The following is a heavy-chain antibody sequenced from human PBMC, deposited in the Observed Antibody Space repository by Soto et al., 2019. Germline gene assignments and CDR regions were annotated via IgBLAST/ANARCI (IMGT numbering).Heavy chain of an antibody. CDR1: GFTFSDYY. V-gene: IGHV3-11*01. Sequence: QVQVVESGGGLVKPGGSMRLSCVASGFTFSDYYMSWIRQAPGKGLEWLSYMSPSGATIHYADSVKGLFTISRDNAKNSLYLQIDTLSAADTAVYYCARDRALTSVTPAFDYWGQGTLVTVSS. CDR3: ARDRALTSVTPAFDY. J-gene: IGHJ4*02. D-gene: IGHD4-17*01. CDR2: MSPSGATI.